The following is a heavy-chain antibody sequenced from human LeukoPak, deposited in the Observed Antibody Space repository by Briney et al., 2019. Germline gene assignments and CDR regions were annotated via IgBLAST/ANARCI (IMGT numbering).Heavy chain of an antibody. CDR1: GLTFTDFW. CDR3: SGRDSSRSPRAY. D-gene: IGHD6-13*01. Sequence: GGSLRLSCAASGLTFTDFWMNWVRLAPGRGPEWLANINPDGNEKYYVDSVKGRFAMSRDNAKNEVYLEMNSLRAEDTGVYYCSGRDSSRSPRAYWGQGTLVSVSS. CDR2: INPDGNEK. V-gene: IGHV3-7*01. J-gene: IGHJ4*02.